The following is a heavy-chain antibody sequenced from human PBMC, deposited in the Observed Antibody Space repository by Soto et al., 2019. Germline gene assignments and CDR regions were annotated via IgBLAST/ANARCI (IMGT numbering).Heavy chain of an antibody. V-gene: IGHV4-30-2*01. CDR1: GCSVNRGGYS. J-gene: IGHJ5*02. CDR3: ARSIVTTSARFDP. Sequence: SEPLSLTCAVSGCSVNRGGYSWSWIRQTPGKGLEWLAYIYRTGHTIYNPSLNSRATISLDEPNNQFSLHLTSVTAADTAVYYCARSIVTTSARFDPWGKGLLVT. D-gene: IGHD4-4*01. CDR2: IYRTGHT.